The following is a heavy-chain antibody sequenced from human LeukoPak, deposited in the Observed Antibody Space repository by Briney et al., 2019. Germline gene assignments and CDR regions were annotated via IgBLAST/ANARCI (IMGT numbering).Heavy chain of an antibody. CDR1: GGSISGSSYY. V-gene: IGHV4-39*07. CDR3: ARGRTSFDWLPASNF. Sequence: SETLSLTCTVSGGSISGSSYYWGWIRQPPGKGLEWIGSIYYSGSTYYNPSLKSRVTISVDTSKNQFSLKLSSVTAADTAVYYCARGRTSFDWLPASNFWGQGTLVTASS. J-gene: IGHJ4*02. D-gene: IGHD3-9*01. CDR2: IYYSGST.